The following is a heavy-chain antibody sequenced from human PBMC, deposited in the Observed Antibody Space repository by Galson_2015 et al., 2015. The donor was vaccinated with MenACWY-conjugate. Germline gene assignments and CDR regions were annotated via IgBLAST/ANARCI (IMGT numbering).Heavy chain of an antibody. CDR1: GYTFTSYG. Sequence: QSGAEVKKPGASVQVSCKASGYTFTSYGISWERQAPGQGLEWMGWISAYNGNTNYAQKLQGRVTMTTDTSTSTAYMELRSLRSDDTAVYYCARVEKRYYYDSSGYYYDYWGQGTLVTVSS. CDR3: ARVEKRYYYDSSGYYYDY. V-gene: IGHV1-18*01. D-gene: IGHD3-22*01. CDR2: ISAYNGNT. J-gene: IGHJ4*02.